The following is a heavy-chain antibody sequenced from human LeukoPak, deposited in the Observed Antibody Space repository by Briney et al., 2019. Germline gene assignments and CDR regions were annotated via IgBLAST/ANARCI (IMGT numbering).Heavy chain of an antibody. CDR3: ASFGGSGSPFDY. CDR2: IKQDGSEK. Sequence: PGGSLRLSCAASGFTFSSYAMSWVRQAPGKGLEWVANIKQDGSEKYYVDSVKGRFTISRDNAKNSLYLQMNSLRAEDTAVYYCASFGGSGSPFDYWGQGTLVTVSS. D-gene: IGHD3-10*01. V-gene: IGHV3-7*01. CDR1: GFTFSSYA. J-gene: IGHJ4*02.